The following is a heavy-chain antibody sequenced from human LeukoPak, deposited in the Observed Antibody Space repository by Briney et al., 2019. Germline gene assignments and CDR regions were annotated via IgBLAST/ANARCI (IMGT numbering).Heavy chain of an antibody. V-gene: IGHV4-39*07. J-gene: IGHJ3*02. CDR1: GGSISSSSYC. Sequence: PSETLSLTCTVSGGSISSSSYCWGWIRQPPVKGLDWIGSIYYSGSTYYNPSLKSRVTISVDTSKNQFSLKLSSVTAADTAVYFCARGPYSYDSSGAFDIWGQGTMVTVSS. CDR2: IYYSGST. D-gene: IGHD3-22*01. CDR3: ARGPYSYDSSGAFDI.